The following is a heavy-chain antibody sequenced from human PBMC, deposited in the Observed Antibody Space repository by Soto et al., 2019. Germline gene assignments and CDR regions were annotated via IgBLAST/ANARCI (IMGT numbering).Heavy chain of an antibody. CDR3: ARVSAVVVASYVFEM. CDR1: GYSFPSHG. CDR2: VSPYNGNI. Sequence: QAQLVQSGAEVQNPGASVKVSCKASGYSFPSHGINWVRQAPGQGLEWMGWVSPYNGNINYAQNLQGRVTMTTDTSTSTASLELMSLRSDDTAVYYCARVSAVVVASYVFEMWCQGTMVTVSS. J-gene: IGHJ3*02. V-gene: IGHV1-18*01. D-gene: IGHD2-2*01.